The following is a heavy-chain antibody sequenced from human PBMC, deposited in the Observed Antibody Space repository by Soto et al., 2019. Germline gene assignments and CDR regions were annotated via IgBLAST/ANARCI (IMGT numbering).Heavy chain of an antibody. CDR1: GFTFSTYA. J-gene: IGHJ4*02. Sequence: EVQLLESGGGSVQPGGSLRLSCAASGFTFSTYAMSWVRQAPGKGLEWVANIKHDGSEKYYVDSVKGRFTISRDNANNSLYLQMNSLRAEDTAVYYCARDDRMIGVGYFDYWGQGTLVTVSS. CDR2: IKHDGSEK. V-gene: IGHV3-7*01. CDR3: ARDDRMIGVGYFDY. D-gene: IGHD3-22*01.